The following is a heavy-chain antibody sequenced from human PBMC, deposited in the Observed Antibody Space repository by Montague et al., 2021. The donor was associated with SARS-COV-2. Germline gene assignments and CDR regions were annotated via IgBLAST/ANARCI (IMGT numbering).Heavy chain of an antibody. CDR1: GFSLSTNGVG. D-gene: IGHD3-16*01. J-gene: IGHJ5*02. CDR2: IYWDGDK. CDR3: AHRREGATLITEWFDP. Sequence: PALVKPTQTLTLTRTFSGFSLSTNGVGVGWIRQPPGKALEWLALIYWDGDKRYSPSLMSRLTISRGTSKNQVVLTMTNMNPVDTATYYCAHRREGATLITEWFDPWGQGTMVTVSS. V-gene: IGHV2-5*02.